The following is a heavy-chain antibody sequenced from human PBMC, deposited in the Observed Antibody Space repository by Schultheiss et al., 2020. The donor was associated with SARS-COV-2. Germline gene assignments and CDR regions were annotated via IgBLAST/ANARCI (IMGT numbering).Heavy chain of an antibody. Sequence: GGSLRLSCAASGFTFSSYAMSWVRQAPGKGLEWISGISNIGGTTYYADSVKGRFTISRDNSKNTLYLQMNSLRAEDTAVYYCARELFGVGPYYYYGMDVWGQGTTVTVSS. CDR3: ARELFGVGPYYYYGMDV. V-gene: IGHV3-23*01. J-gene: IGHJ6*02. D-gene: IGHD3-3*01. CDR1: GFTFSSYA. CDR2: ISNIGGTT.